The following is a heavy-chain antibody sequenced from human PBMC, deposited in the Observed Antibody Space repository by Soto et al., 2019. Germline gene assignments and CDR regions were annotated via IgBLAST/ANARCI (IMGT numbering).Heavy chain of an antibody. V-gene: IGHV3-23*01. CDR3: AKDLYSGGYGLCFDY. D-gene: IGHD1-26*01. CDR2: ISGSGGST. Sequence: GGSLRLSCAASGFTFSSYAMSWVRQAPGKGLEWVSAISGSGGSTYYADSVKGRFTISRGNSKNTLYLQMNSLRAEDTAVYYCAKDLYSGGYGLCFDYWGQGTLVTVSS. CDR1: GFTFSSYA. J-gene: IGHJ4*02.